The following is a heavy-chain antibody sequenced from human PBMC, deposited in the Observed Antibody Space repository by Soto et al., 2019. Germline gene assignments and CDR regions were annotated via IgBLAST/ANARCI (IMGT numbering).Heavy chain of an antibody. CDR1: GLTFSSYA. D-gene: IGHD3-10*01. CDR2: ISYDGNNK. CDR3: ARGSHYGSGSYYYYYYYGMDV. J-gene: IGHJ6*02. V-gene: IGHV3-30-3*01. Sequence: QVQLVESGGGVVQPGRSLRLSCVVSGLTFSSYAMHWVRQAPGKGLEWVAVISYDGNNKDYADSVKGRFTISRDNSKNTLYLEMNTLRAEDTAVYYCARGSHYGSGSYYYYYYYGMDVWGQGTTVTVSS.